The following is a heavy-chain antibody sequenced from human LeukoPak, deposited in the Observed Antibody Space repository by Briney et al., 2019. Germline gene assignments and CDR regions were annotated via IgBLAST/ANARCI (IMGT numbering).Heavy chain of an antibody. CDR2: ISDNGGST. D-gene: IGHD2-2*01. CDR3: ARDSSTKSGDYDYFDN. CDR1: GFTSTSYA. V-gene: IGHV3-23*01. Sequence: GGSLRLSCAASGFTSTSYAMSWVRQAPGKGLEWVSAISDNGGSTYYADSVKGRFTLSRDNSKNTLYLQMNSLRADDTAIYYCARDSSTKSGDYDYFDNWGQGTLVTVSS. J-gene: IGHJ4*02.